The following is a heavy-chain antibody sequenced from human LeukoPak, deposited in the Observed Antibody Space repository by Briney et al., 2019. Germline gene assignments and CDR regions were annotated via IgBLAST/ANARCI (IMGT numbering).Heavy chain of an antibody. CDR1: GYTFTGYY. D-gene: IGHD4/OR15-4a*01. V-gene: IGHV1-2*02. Sequence: ASVKVSCKASGYTFTGYYMHWVRQAAGQGLEWMGWINPNSGGTNYAQKFQGRVTMTRDTSISTAYMELSRLRSDDTAVYYCARVLTLTGRDAFDIWGQGTMVTVSS. CDR3: ARVLTLTGRDAFDI. J-gene: IGHJ3*02. CDR2: INPNSGGT.